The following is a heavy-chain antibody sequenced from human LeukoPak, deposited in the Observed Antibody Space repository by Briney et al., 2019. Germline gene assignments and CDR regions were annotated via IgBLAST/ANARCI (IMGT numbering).Heavy chain of an antibody. CDR3: ARDMYYYGSGSYYEY. D-gene: IGHD3-10*01. Sequence: PGGSLRLSCAASGFTFSSYSTNWVRQAPGKGLEWVSSISSTSSYIYYADSVKGRFTISRDNAKNSLYLQMNSLRAEDTAVYYCARDMYYYGSGSYYEYWGQGTLVTVSS. V-gene: IGHV3-21*01. CDR1: GFTFSSYS. J-gene: IGHJ4*02. CDR2: ISSTSSYI.